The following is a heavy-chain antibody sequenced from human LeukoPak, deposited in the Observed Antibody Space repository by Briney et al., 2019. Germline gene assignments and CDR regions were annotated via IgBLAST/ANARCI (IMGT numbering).Heavy chain of an antibody. Sequence: ASVKVSCKASGYTFTSYGISWVRQAPGQGLEWMGWISAYNGNTNYAQKLQGRVTMTTDTSTSTAYMELRSLRSDNTAVYYCARDLNTAMVTSWFDPWGQGTLVTVSS. J-gene: IGHJ5*02. CDR1: GYTFTSYG. D-gene: IGHD5-18*01. V-gene: IGHV1-18*01. CDR2: ISAYNGNT. CDR3: ARDLNTAMVTSWFDP.